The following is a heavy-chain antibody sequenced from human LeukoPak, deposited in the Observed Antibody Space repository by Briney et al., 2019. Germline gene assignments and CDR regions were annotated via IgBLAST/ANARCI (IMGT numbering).Heavy chain of an antibody. D-gene: IGHD3-9*01. CDR3: AKDLNYDILTGYYYRPVNY. CDR1: GFTFSSYA. J-gene: IGHJ4*02. V-gene: IGHV3-23*01. CDR2: ISGSGGST. Sequence: GGSLILSRAASGFTFSSYAMSWVRQAPGKGLEWVSAISGSGGSTYYADSVKGRFTISRDNSKNALYLQMNSLRAEDTAVYYCAKDLNYDILTGYYYRPVNYWGQGTLVTVSS.